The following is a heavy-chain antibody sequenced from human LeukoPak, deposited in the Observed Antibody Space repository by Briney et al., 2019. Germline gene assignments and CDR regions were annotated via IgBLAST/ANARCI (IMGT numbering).Heavy chain of an antibody. CDR1: GFTFSSYW. V-gene: IGHV3-21*01. Sequence: GGSLRLSCAASGFTFSSYWMHWVRQAPGKGLEWVSSISSSSSYIYYADSVKGRFTVSRDNAKNSVYLQMNSLRAEDTAVYYCARGPPMGVVVVAATQWFDYWGQGTLVTVSS. CDR2: ISSSSSYI. CDR3: ARGPPMGVVVVAATQWFDY. D-gene: IGHD2-15*01. J-gene: IGHJ4*02.